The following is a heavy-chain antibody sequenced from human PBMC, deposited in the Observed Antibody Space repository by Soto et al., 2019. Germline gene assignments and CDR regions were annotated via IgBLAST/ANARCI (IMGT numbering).Heavy chain of an antibody. CDR2: INHSGST. CDR3: ARGPRTPSPFDY. J-gene: IGHJ4*02. V-gene: IGHV4-34*01. Sequence: SETLSLTCAVYGGSFSGYYWSWIRQPPGKGLEWIGEINHSGSTNYNPSLKSRVTISVDTSKNQFSLKLSSVTAADTAVYYCARGPRTPSPFDYWGEGTLVTVSS. CDR1: GGSFSGYY.